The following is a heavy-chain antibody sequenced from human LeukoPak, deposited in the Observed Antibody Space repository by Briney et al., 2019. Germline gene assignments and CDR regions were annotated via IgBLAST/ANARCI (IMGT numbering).Heavy chain of an antibody. J-gene: IGHJ5*02. CDR3: AKDFLGAGYSSGWYGS. CDR2: ISWNSGSI. Sequence: PGGSLRLPCAASGFTFDDYAMHWVRQAPGKGLEWVSGISWNSGSIGYADSVKGRFTISRDNAKNSLYLQMNSLRAEDTAFYYCAKDFLGAGYSSGWYGSWGQGTLVTVSS. V-gene: IGHV3-9*01. CDR1: GFTFDDYA. D-gene: IGHD6-19*01.